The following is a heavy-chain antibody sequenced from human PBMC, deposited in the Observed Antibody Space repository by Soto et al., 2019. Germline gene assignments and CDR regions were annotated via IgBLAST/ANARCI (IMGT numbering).Heavy chain of an antibody. CDR2: IYYSGST. V-gene: IGHV4-39*01. CDR1: GGSISSSSYY. Sequence: QLLESGPGLVKPSETLSLTCTVSGGSISSSSYYWGWIRQPPGKGLEWIGSIYYSGSTYYNPSLKSRVTISVDTSKNQSSLKLSSVTAADTAVYYCASLVGTAMALLPFDYWGQGTLVTVSS. CDR3: ASLVGTAMALLPFDY. D-gene: IGHD5-18*01. J-gene: IGHJ4*02.